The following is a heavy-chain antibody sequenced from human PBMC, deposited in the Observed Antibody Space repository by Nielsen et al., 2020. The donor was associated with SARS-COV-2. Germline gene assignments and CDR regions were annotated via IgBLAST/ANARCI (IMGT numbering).Heavy chain of an antibody. CDR2: FDPEDGET. CDR3: ATAPSYIVGATRGNWFDP. D-gene: IGHD1-26*01. V-gene: IGHV1-24*01. CDR1: GYTLTELS. Sequence: ASVKVSCKVSGYTLTELSMHWVRQAPGKGLEWMGGFDPEDGETIYAQKFQGRATMTEDTSTDTAYMELSSLRSEDTAVYYCATAPSYIVGATRGNWFDPWGQGTLVTVSS. J-gene: IGHJ5*02.